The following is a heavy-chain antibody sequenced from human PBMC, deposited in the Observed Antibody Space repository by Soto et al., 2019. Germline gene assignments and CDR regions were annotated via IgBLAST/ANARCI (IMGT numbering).Heavy chain of an antibody. CDR3: AKVAVDRAAAGTGYFDY. D-gene: IGHD6-13*01. V-gene: IGHV3-30*18. Sequence: QVQLVESGGGVVQPGRSLRLSCAASGFTCSSYGMHWVRQAPGKGLEWVAVISYDGSNKYYADSVKGRFTISRDNSKNTLYLQMNSLRAEDTAVYYCAKVAVDRAAAGTGYFDYWGQGTLVTVSS. CDR1: GFTCSSYG. J-gene: IGHJ4*02. CDR2: ISYDGSNK.